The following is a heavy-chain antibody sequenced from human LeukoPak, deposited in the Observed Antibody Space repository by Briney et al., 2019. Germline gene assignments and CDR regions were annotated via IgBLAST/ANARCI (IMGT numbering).Heavy chain of an antibody. V-gene: IGHV4-34*01. CDR1: GGSFSGYY. CDR3: ARGATYYYDSSGYEDI. D-gene: IGHD3-22*01. CDR2: INHSGST. Sequence: ETLSLTCAVYGGSFSGYYWSWIRQPPGKGLEWIGEINHSGSTNYNPSLKSRVTISVDTSKNQFSLKLSSVTAADTAVYYCARGATYYYDSSGYEDIWGQGTMVTVSS. J-gene: IGHJ3*02.